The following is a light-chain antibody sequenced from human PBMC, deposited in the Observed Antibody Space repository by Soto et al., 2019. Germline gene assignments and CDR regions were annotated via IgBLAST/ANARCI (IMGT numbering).Light chain of an antibody. CDR3: QQLNSYPIT. V-gene: IGKV1-5*03. CDR1: QSINIY. CDR2: QAS. Sequence: DIQVTQSPATLSASVGDRVTITCRASQSINIYLAWYRQKPGKAPELLIYQASILEPGVPSRFSGRGSGTEFTLTISSLQPEDFATYYCQQLNSYPITFGQGTRLEI. J-gene: IGKJ5*01.